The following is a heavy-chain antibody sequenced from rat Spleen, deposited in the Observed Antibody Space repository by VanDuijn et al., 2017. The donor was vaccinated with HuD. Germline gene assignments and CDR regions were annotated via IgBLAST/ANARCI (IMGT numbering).Heavy chain of an antibody. D-gene: IGHD1-9*01. Sequence: EVQLVESGGGLVQPGRSLKLSCAASGFTFSNYYMAWVRQAPTKGLEWVAYISTGGGSTYYRDSVKGRFTISRDNAKSTLYLQMDSLRSEDTATYYCARLSGYNSYYFDYWGQGVMVTVSS. J-gene: IGHJ2*01. V-gene: IGHV5-25*01. CDR1: GFTFSNYY. CDR2: ISTGGGST. CDR3: ARLSGYNSYYFDY.